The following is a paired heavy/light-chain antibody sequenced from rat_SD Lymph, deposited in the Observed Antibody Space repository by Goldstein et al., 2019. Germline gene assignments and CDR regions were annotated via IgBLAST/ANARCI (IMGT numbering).Heavy chain of an antibody. CDR3: ARDPYGLGAY. D-gene: IGHD1-6*01. J-gene: IGHJ3*01. Sequence: QVQLKESGPGLVQPSQTLSLTCTVSGFSLTSYHVHWVRQPPGKGLEWMGVMWSDGDTSYNSALKSRLSISRDTSKSQVFLKMSSLQTEDTATYYCARDPYGLGAYWGQGTLVTVSS. CDR2: MWSDGDT. V-gene: IGHV2-32*01. CDR1: GFSLTSYH.
Light chain of an antibody. V-gene: IGKV12S1*01. J-gene: IGKJ5*01. Sequence: DIQVTQSPASLSASPEEIVTITCQASQDIGSSLLWYQQKPGKSPQLLIYSATILADGVPSRFSGSRSGTQYSLKISRLQVEDIGTYYCLQVSSSLTFGSGTKLEIK. CDR2: SAT. CDR3: LQVSSSLT. CDR1: QDIGSS.